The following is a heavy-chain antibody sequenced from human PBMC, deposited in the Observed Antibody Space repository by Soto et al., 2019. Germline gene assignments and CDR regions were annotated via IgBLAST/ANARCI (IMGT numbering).Heavy chain of an antibody. CDR3: AREGADYGDNYWDWYLDL. CDR2: ISYDGSNQ. Sequence: GGSLRLSCAVSGFTFNTFGMRWVRQAPGKGLEWVALISYDGSNQYYADSVKGRFTISRDNSKNTLYLRMNSLRAEDTAIYYCAREGADYGDNYWDWYLDLWGRGTLVTVSS. V-gene: IGHV3-30*03. J-gene: IGHJ2*01. CDR1: GFTFNTFG. D-gene: IGHD4-17*01.